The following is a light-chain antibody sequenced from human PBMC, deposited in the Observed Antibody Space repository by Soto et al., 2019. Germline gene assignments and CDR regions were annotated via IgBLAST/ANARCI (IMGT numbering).Light chain of an antibody. Sequence: DIQMTQSSSSLSAAVGDRVTITCRASRGIGDRLAWFQQKPGKAPQFLIQTASNLQSGVPSRFSGSGSGTEFILSINSLQPEDSATYYCLQVTSFPRTFGQGTKVEIK. CDR3: LQVTSFPRT. V-gene: IGKV1-12*01. CDR2: TAS. CDR1: RGIGDR. J-gene: IGKJ1*01.